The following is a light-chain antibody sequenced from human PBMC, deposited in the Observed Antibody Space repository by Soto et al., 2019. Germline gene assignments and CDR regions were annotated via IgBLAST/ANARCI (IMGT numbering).Light chain of an antibody. CDR1: QSVSSSY. CDR3: QQYGSSPRT. Sequence: EIVLTQSPGTLYLSPGERATLSCRASQSVSSSYLAWYQQKPGQAPRLLIYDASSRATGIPDRFSGSGSGTDFTLTISRLEPEDVAVYYCQQYGSSPRTFGQGTKVEIK. V-gene: IGKV3-20*01. CDR2: DAS. J-gene: IGKJ1*01.